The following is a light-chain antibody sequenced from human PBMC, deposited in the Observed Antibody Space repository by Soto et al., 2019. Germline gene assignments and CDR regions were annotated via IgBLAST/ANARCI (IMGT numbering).Light chain of an antibody. CDR1: QGISTY. V-gene: IGKV1-27*01. CDR2: AAS. Sequence: DIQMTQSPSSLSASVGDRVTITCRASQGISTYLAWYQQKPGKVPKLLIYAASTLQSGVPSRFSGSGSGTDFTLTISSLQPEDVATCYCQKYNSAPQTFGQGTKVEIK. CDR3: QKYNSAPQT. J-gene: IGKJ1*01.